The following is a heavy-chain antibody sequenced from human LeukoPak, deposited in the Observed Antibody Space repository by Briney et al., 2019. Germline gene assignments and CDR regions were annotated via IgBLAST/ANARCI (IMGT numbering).Heavy chain of an antibody. D-gene: IGHD3-16*01. CDR3: ARLQGEMRFDY. J-gene: IGHJ4*02. Sequence: GGSLRLSCAASGFTLSSYSMNWVRQAPGKGLEWLSYTSSSSITIYYADSVKGRFTISRDNAKNSLYLQMSSLRVEDTAVYYCARLQGEMRFDYWGQGTLVTVSS. CDR2: TSSSSITI. V-gene: IGHV3-48*01. CDR1: GFTLSSYS.